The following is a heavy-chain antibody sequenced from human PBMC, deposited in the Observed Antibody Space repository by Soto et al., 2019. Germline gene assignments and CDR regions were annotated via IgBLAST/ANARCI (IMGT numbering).Heavy chain of an antibody. J-gene: IGHJ4*02. V-gene: IGHV4-34*01. CDR3: ARGDGRHFAY. CDR1: GGSFSGYY. CDR2: INHSGRT. Sequence: QVQLQQWGAGLLKPSETLSLTCAVYGGSFSGYYWSWIRQPPGKGLEWMGEINHSGRTNYNTSHXGXVXVXXDTSENQLSLKLSSVPAADTAVYYCARGDGRHFAYWGGGTLVTVSS.